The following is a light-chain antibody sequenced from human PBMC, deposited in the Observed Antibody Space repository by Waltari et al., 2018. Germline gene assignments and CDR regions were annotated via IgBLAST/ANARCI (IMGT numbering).Light chain of an antibody. V-gene: IGKV4-1*01. CDR2: WAS. J-gene: IGKJ1*01. Sequence: DIVMTQSPDSLAVSLGERATINCKSSQSVLYSSDNKNYLAWYQQKPGQPPKLLMYWASNLESWFPVLFIGSGSCTDFSLTFSILLAADVAVYYCHQYYDTPRTFGQGTNVEIK. CDR3: HQYYDTPRT. CDR1: QSVLYSSDNKNY.